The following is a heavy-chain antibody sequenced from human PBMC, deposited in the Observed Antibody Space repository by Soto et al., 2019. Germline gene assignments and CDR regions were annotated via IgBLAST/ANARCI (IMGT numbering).Heavy chain of an antibody. Sequence: QVQLQQWGAGLLKPSETLSLTCAVYGGSFSGYYWSWIRQPPGKGLEWIGEINHSGSTNYNPSLKSRVTISVDTSKNQCSLKLRSVTAADTAVYYCARGRPWEATMGLDYWGQGTLVTVSS. CDR2: INHSGST. CDR1: GGSFSGYY. D-gene: IGHD5-12*01. CDR3: ARGRPWEATMGLDY. V-gene: IGHV4-34*01. J-gene: IGHJ4*02.